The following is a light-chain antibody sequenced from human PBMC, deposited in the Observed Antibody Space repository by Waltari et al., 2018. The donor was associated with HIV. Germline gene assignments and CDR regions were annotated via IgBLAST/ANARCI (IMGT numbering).Light chain of an antibody. CDR3: HSYDTSLGGFYV. V-gene: IGLV1-40*01. Sequence: QSVLTQPPSVSGAPGQRVTISCTGSSSNIGAGYDVHWYQQLPGTAPKLLIYADYNRPSGVPDRFSGSQSGTSASLAITGLQPEDEADYYCHSYDTSLGGFYVFGTGTKVTV. CDR1: SSNIGAGYD. J-gene: IGLJ1*01. CDR2: ADY.